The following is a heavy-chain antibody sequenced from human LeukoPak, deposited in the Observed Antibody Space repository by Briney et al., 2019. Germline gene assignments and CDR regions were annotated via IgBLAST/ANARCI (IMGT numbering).Heavy chain of an antibody. D-gene: IGHD3/OR15-3a*01. J-gene: IGHJ3*02. V-gene: IGHV4-59*02. CDR1: GGSVNYYL. CDR3: AKDGPFDI. CDR2: IHSSGRT. Sequence: SETLSLTCTVSGGSVNYYLWSWIRQPSGKGLEWIGYIHSSGRTNYNPSLKSRVTISIDTSKNQFSLKVSSVTAADTAVYYCAKDGPFDIWGQGTMVIVSS.